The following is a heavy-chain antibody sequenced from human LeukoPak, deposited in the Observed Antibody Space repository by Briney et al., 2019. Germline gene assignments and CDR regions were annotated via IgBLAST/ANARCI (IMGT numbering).Heavy chain of an antibody. CDR3: ARSRSGWYHWFDP. CDR1: GLTFSSYA. J-gene: IGHJ5*02. Sequence: PGGSLRLSCAASGLTFSSYAMSWVRQAPGKGLEWISYISSSDSTRYYADSVKGRFTISRDNAKNSLYLQMNSLRAEDTAVYYCARSRSGWYHWFDPWGQGTLVTVSS. V-gene: IGHV3-48*03. D-gene: IGHD6-19*01. CDR2: ISSSDSTR.